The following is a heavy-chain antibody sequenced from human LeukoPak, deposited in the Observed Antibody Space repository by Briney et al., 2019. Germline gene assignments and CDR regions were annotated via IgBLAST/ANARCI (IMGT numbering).Heavy chain of an antibody. J-gene: IGHJ4*02. CDR1: GGSISSSSYY. Sequence: SSETLSLTCTVSGGSISSSSYYWGWIRQPPGKGLEWIGSIYYSGSTYYNPSLKSRVTISVDTSKNQFSLKLSSVTAADTAVYYCARDNAVYDFWSGYYLAYGRGYYFDYWGQGTLVTVSS. CDR3: ARDNAVYDFWSGYYLAYGRGYYFDY. D-gene: IGHD3-3*01. V-gene: IGHV4-39*07. CDR2: IYYSGST.